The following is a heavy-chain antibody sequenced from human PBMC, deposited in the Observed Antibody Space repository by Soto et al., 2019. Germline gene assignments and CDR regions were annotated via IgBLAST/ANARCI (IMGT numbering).Heavy chain of an antibody. CDR3: VRSHYYGSGAYTLDDN. CDR1: GYTFSIYY. D-gene: IGHD3-10*01. J-gene: IGHJ4*02. Sequence: QVQLVQSGAEVKKPGASVKVSCKASGYTFSIYYMHWVRQAPGQGLEWMGMINPSGGSANYTQKFQGRVTMTRDTSTNTIYMELTSLSSEDTAVYYCVRSHYYGSGAYTLDDNWGQGTQVIVSS. V-gene: IGHV1-46*03. CDR2: INPSGGSA.